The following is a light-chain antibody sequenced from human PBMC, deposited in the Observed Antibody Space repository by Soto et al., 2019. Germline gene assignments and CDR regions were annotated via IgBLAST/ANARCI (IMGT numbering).Light chain of an antibody. CDR2: GNS. CDR1: SSNIGAGYD. V-gene: IGLV1-40*01. CDR3: AAWDDSLSAYV. Sequence: SVLTQPPSVSGAPGQRVTISCTGSSSNIGAGYDVHWYQQLPGTAPKLLIYGNSNRPSGVPDRFSGSKSGTSASLAIGGLQSDDEADYYCAAWDDSLSAYVFGSGTKVTV. J-gene: IGLJ1*01.